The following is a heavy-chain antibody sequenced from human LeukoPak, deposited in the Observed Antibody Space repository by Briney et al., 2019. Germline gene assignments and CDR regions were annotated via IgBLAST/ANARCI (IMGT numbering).Heavy chain of an antibody. Sequence: LGGSLRLSCAASGFIFSSYNMNWVRQAPGKGLEWVSSISGPSNSIFYADSVKGRFTISRDNAKKSLYLEMNSLRGEDTAVYYCARVRSGSAWSNIQDAFDIWGQGTLVTVSS. CDR3: ARVRSGSAWSNIQDAFDI. CDR2: ISGPSNSI. D-gene: IGHD3-10*01. V-gene: IGHV3-21*01. CDR1: GFIFSSYN. J-gene: IGHJ3*02.